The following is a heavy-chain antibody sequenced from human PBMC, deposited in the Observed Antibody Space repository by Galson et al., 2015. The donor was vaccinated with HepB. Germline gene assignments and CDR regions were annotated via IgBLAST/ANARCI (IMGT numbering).Heavy chain of an antibody. V-gene: IGHV5-10-1*01. J-gene: IGHJ4*02. CDR2: IDPSDSYT. CDR3: ARHRPYYYGSGSLGYYFDY. D-gene: IGHD3-10*01. Sequence: QSGAEVKKPGESLRISCQGSGYSFTSYWISWVRQMPGKGLEWMGRIDPSDSYTNYSPSFQGHVTISADKSISTAYLQWSSLKASDAAMYYCARHRPYYYGSGSLGYYFDYWGQGTLVTVSS. CDR1: GYSFTSYW.